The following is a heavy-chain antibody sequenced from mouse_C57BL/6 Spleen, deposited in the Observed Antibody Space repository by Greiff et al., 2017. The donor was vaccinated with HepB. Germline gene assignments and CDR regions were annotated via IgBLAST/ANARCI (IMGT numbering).Heavy chain of an antibody. Sequence: VQLQQSGPELVKPGASVKIPCKASGYTFTDYNMDWVKQSHGKSLEWIGDINPNNGGTIYNQKFKGEATLTVDKSSSTAYMELRSLTSEDTAVYYCARAAYYGSSCFAYWVQGTLVTVSA. D-gene: IGHD1-1*01. V-gene: IGHV1-18*01. CDR1: GYTFTDYN. CDR3: ARAAYYGSSCFAY. J-gene: IGHJ3*01. CDR2: INPNNGGT.